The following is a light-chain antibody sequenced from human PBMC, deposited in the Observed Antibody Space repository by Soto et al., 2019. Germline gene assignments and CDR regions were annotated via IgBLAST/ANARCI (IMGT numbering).Light chain of an antibody. V-gene: IGLV2-23*01. CDR1: SSDVGSYNL. CDR3: CSYAGSQTPPHWV. Sequence: QSALTQPASVSGSPGQSITISCTGTSSDVGSYNLVSWYQQHPGKAPKVLIYEGSKRPSGVSNRFSGSKSGITASLTISGLQAEDEADYYCCSYAGSQTPPHWVFGGGTKVTVL. CDR2: EGS. J-gene: IGLJ3*02.